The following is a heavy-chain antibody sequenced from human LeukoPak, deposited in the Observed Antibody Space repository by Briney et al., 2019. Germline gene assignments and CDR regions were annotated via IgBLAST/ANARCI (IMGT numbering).Heavy chain of an antibody. V-gene: IGHV3-30*02. CDR3: AKVTAAGISYYYYYYMDV. J-gene: IGHJ6*03. CDR2: IQYDGSNK. Sequence: PGGSLRLSCAASGFTFSSYGMHWVRQAPGKGLEWVAFIQYDGSNKYYADSVKGRFTISRDNSKNTLYLQMNSLRAEDTAVYYCAKVTAAGISYYYYYYMDVWGKGTTVTVSS. D-gene: IGHD6-13*01. CDR1: GFTFSSYG.